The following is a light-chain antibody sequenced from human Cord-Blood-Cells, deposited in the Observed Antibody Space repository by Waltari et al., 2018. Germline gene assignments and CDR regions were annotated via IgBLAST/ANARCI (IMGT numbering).Light chain of an antibody. V-gene: IGLV2-23*01. CDR1: SSDVGGYNY. CDR2: EGS. Sequence: QSAPTQPRSVSGSPGQSVTISCTGISSDVGGYNYVSWYQQHPGKAPKLMIYEGSKRPSGVSIRFSGSKSGNTASLTISGLQAEDEADYYCCSYAGSSTSVFGRGSKLTVL. CDR3: CSYAGSSTSV. J-gene: IGLJ3*02.